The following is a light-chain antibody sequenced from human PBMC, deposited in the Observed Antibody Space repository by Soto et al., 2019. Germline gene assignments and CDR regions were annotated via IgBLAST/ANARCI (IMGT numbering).Light chain of an antibody. CDR2: DTS. CDR1: QSVGGY. CDR3: QQFSSYPLT. Sequence: EIVLTQSPATLALSPGERATLSCRASQSVGGYLAWYQQTPGQAPRLLIYDTSNRATGIPARFSGSGYGTDFSLTISRLEPEDFAVYYCQQFSSYPLTFGGGTKVDIK. V-gene: IGKV3-11*01. J-gene: IGKJ4*01.